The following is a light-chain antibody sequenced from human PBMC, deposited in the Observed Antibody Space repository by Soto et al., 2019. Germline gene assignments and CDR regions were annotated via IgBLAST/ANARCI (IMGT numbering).Light chain of an antibody. V-gene: IGKV1-5*01. J-gene: IGKJ1*01. CDR1: QSISSW. Sequence: DIQMTQSPSTLSASVGDRVTITCRASQSISSWLAWYQQKPGKAPKLLIYDASNLQSGVPSRFSGSGSGTEFTLIISSLQPDDFATYYCQQYNSYWMFGLGTKVEI. CDR3: QQYNSYWM. CDR2: DAS.